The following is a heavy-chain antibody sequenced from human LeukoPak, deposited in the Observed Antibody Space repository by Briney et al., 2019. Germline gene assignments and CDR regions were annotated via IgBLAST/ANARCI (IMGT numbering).Heavy chain of an antibody. CDR1: GGSFSGYY. D-gene: IGHD3-22*01. V-gene: IGHV4-34*01. J-gene: IGHJ4*02. CDR2: INHSGST. Sequence: SETLSLTCAVYGGSFSGYYWSWIRQPPGKGLEWIGEINHSGSTNYNPSLKSRVTISVDTSKNQFSLKLSSVTAADTAVYYCAGSPQYYYDSSGYFDYWGQGTLVTVSS. CDR3: AGSPQYYYDSSGYFDY.